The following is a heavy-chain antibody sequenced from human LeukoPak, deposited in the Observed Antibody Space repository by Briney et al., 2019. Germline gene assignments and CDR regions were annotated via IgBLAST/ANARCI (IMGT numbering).Heavy chain of an antibody. CDR2: IKSKTDGGTT. CDR3: TTPGRYCSSTSCPDY. D-gene: IGHD2-2*01. J-gene: IGHJ4*02. Sequence: GGSLRLSCAASGFTFSNAWMSWVRQAPGGGLEWVGRIKSKTDGGTTDYAAPVKGRFTLSRDDSKNTLYLQMNSLKTEDTAVYYCTTPGRYCSSTSCPDYWGQGTLVTVSS. V-gene: IGHV3-15*01. CDR1: GFTFSNAW.